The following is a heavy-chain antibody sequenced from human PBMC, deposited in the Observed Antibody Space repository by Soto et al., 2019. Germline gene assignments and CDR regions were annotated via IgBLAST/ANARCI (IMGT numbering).Heavy chain of an antibody. CDR1: GFTFSSFA. Sequence: QVQLVESGGGVVQPGRSLRLSCAASGFTFSSFAMHWVRQAPGKGLEWVSVITSDGAEQYYADSVRGRFTISRDNSGNTVYLQMNSLGGDDTAVYYCAKAAGHLAHTHYFDFWGQGTLVTVSS. J-gene: IGHJ4*02. D-gene: IGHD2-2*02. CDR3: AKAAGHLAHTHYFDF. CDR2: ITSDGAEQ. V-gene: IGHV3-30-3*01.